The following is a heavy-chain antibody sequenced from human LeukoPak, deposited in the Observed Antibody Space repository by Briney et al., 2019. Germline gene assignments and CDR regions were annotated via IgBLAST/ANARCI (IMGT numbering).Heavy chain of an antibody. J-gene: IGHJ4*02. CDR3: ARGAGWYFFDY. CDR1: GFTFSSYA. Sequence: GGSLRLSCAASGFTFSSYAVYWVRQAPGKGLEWVAVISSDGTNKYYADSVKGRFTISRDNSKNTLYLQMNSLRPEDTAVYYCARGAGWYFFDYWGQGTLVAVSS. D-gene: IGHD2-15*01. V-gene: IGHV3-30-3*01. CDR2: ISSDGTNK.